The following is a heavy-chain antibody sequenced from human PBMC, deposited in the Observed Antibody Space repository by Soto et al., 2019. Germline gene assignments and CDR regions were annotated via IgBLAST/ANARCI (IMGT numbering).Heavy chain of an antibody. CDR1: GFTFSSYG. V-gene: IGHV3-30*18. CDR2: ISYDGSNK. J-gene: IGHJ4*02. Sequence: QVQLVESGGGVVQPGRSLRLSCAASGFTFSSYGMHWVRQAPGKGLEWVAVISYDGSNKYYADSVKGRFTISRDNSKNTLYLQMNSLRAEDTAVYYCAKDQYYGSGSYYNFPDYWGQGTLVTVSS. D-gene: IGHD3-10*01. CDR3: AKDQYYGSGSYYNFPDY.